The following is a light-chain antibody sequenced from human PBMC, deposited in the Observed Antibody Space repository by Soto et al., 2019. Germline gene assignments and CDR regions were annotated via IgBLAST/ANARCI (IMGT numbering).Light chain of an antibody. Sequence: EIVLTQSPVTLSLSPGERATLSCRASQSIGGFLAWYQQKLGQAPRLLIYGAYRRATGVPDRFSGSGSGTAFTLTISRLEPEDFAVYYCRLYGDSVTFGGGTKVQI. J-gene: IGKJ4*01. CDR3: RLYGDSVT. V-gene: IGKV3-20*01. CDR2: GAY. CDR1: QSIGGF.